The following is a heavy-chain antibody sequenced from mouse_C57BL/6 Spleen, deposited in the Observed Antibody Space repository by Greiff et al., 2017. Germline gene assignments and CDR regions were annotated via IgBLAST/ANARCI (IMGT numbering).Heavy chain of an antibody. J-gene: IGHJ4*01. D-gene: IGHD2-1*01. CDR2: IDPSDSYT. CDR1: GYTFTSYW. V-gene: IGHV1-50*01. CDR3: APYGNYAMDY. Sequence: QVQLQQPGAELVKPGASVKLSCKASGYTFTSYWMQWVKQRPGQGLEWIGEIDPSDSYTNYNQKFKGKATLPVDTSSSTAYMQLSSLTSEDSAVYYCAPYGNYAMDYWGQGASVTVSS.